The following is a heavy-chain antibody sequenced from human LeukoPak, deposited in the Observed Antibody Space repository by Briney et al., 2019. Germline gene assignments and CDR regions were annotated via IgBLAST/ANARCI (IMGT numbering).Heavy chain of an antibody. Sequence: TSETLSLTCTVSGGSISSSSYYWGWIRQPPGKGLEWIGSIYYSGSTYYNPSLKSRVTISVDTSKNQFSLKLSSVTAADTAVYYCAREVRYYGSGSYYNWFDPWGQGTLVTVSS. CDR1: GGSISSSSYY. V-gene: IGHV4-39*02. CDR3: AREVRYYGSGSYYNWFDP. CDR2: IYYSGST. D-gene: IGHD3-10*01. J-gene: IGHJ5*02.